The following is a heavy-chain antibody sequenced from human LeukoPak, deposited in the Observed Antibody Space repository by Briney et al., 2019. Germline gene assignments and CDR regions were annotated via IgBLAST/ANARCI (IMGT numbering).Heavy chain of an antibody. Sequence: ASVKVSCKASGYTFTSYYMHWVRQAPGQGLEWMGIINPSGGSTSYAQKFQGRVTMTRDTSTSTVYMELSSLRSEDTAVYYCAGLGRPFVVVPAASRGTTKPDLRGRDYWGQGTLVTVSS. CDR3: AGLGRPFVVVPAASRGTTKPDLRGRDY. CDR2: INPSGGST. V-gene: IGHV1-46*01. D-gene: IGHD2-2*01. CDR1: GYTFTSYY. J-gene: IGHJ4*02.